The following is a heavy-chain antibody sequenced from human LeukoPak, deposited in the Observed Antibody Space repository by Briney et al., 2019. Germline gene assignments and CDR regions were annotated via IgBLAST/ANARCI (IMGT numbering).Heavy chain of an antibody. CDR2: IKEDGSEK. CDR3: AKDHKSGCYDY. J-gene: IGHJ4*02. Sequence: GGSLRLSCAASEFSFSTYWMTWVRQAPGKGLGWVANIKEDGSEKNHLDSVKGRFTISRDNAKNSLYLHMNSLRAEDTAVYYCAKDHKSGCYDYWGPGTLVTVSS. CDR1: EFSFSTYW. V-gene: IGHV3-7*01. D-gene: IGHD6-19*01.